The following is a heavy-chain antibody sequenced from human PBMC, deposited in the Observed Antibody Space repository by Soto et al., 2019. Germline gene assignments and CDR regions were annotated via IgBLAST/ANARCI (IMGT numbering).Heavy chain of an antibody. J-gene: IGHJ5*02. D-gene: IGHD3-10*01. CDR1: GFSLSTSGVG. CDR2: IYWNDDK. CDR3: AHNRWFGELLYHYNWFDP. Sequence: SGPTLVNPTQTLTLTCTFSGFSLSTSGVGVGWIRQPPGKALEWLALIYWNDDKRYSPSLKSRLTITKDTSRNQVVLTMTNMDPVDTATYYCAHNRWFGELLYHYNWFDPWRQGTLVTVSS. V-gene: IGHV2-5*01.